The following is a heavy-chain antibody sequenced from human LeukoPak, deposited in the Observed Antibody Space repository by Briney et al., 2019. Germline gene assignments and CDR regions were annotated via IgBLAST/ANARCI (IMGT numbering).Heavy chain of an antibody. CDR1: GIPFSDFY. CDR3: AAGTAADY. Sequence: GGSLRLSCVVAGIPFSDFYMNWIRQAPGKGLEWISYISSSSSDTDYAESVKGRFTISRDNAKSALYLQMNDLRVEDTAVYYCAAGTAADYWGQGTLVIVSS. CDR2: ISSSSSDT. D-gene: IGHD6-25*01. V-gene: IGHV3-11*03. J-gene: IGHJ4*02.